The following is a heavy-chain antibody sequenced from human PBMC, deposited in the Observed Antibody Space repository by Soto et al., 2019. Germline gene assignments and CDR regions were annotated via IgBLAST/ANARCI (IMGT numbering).Heavy chain of an antibody. Sequence: VGSLRLSCAASGFTFSSYSMNWVRQAPGKGLEWVSSISSSSYIYYADSVKGRFTISRDNAKNSLYLQMNSLRAEDTAVYYCGRCPGGGELLHYYYYGMDVWGQGTTVTVSS. V-gene: IGHV3-21*01. J-gene: IGHJ6*02. D-gene: IGHD1-26*01. CDR3: GRCPGGGELLHYYYYGMDV. CDR2: ISSSSYI. CDR1: GFTFSSYS.